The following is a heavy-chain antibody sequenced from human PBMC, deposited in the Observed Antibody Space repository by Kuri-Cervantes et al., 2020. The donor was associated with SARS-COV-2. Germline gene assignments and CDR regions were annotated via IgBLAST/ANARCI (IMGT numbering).Heavy chain of an antibody. J-gene: IGHJ3*02. Sequence: GGSLRLSCAASGFIFNNFALSWVRQAPGKGLEWVSASGAASGSSGSSPYYADSVKGRFTISRDDSKNTVYVQMNSLTAEDTAVYYCVRVGTAESWGAFDIWGQGTMVTVSS. CDR2: SGAASGSSGSSP. V-gene: IGHV3-23*01. CDR1: GFIFNNFA. D-gene: IGHD1-26*01. CDR3: VRVGTAESWGAFDI.